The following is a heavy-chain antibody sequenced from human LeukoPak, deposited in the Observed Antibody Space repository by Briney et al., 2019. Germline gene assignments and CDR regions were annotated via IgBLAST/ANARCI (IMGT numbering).Heavy chain of an antibody. V-gene: IGHV3-30*02. CDR3: AKDMITYGSGSLRIPYYFDY. CDR1: GFTFSTYG. Sequence: GGSLRLSCAASGFTFSTYGMHWVRQAPGEGLEWVAFIRYDGSNKYYADSVKGRFTISRDNSNNTLYLQMNSLRAEDTAVYYCAKDMITYGSGSLRIPYYFDYWGQGTLSPSPQ. D-gene: IGHD3-10*01. CDR2: IRYDGSNK. J-gene: IGHJ4*02.